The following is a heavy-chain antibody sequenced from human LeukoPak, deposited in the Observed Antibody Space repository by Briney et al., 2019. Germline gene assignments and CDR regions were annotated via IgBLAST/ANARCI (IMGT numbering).Heavy chain of an antibody. CDR3: ARAFYFQGSSGWYPHPDY. Sequence: GGSLRLSCAASGFTFSSYAMHWVRQAPGKGLEWVAVISYDGSNKYYADSVKGRFTISRDNAKNSLYLQMNSLRAEDTAVYYCARAFYFQGSSGWYPHPDYWGQGTLVTVSS. J-gene: IGHJ4*02. D-gene: IGHD6-19*01. CDR1: GFTFSSYA. V-gene: IGHV3-30-3*01. CDR2: ISYDGSNK.